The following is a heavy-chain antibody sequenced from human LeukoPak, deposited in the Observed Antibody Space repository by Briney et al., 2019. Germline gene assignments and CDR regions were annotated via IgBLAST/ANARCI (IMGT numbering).Heavy chain of an antibody. CDR3: AKRHGRSWYAPFDP. J-gene: IGHJ5*02. CDR2: IYPGDSDT. V-gene: IGHV5-51*01. Sequence: GESLNISCKASGYSFTNYWIGWVRQLPGKGLEWMGIIYPGDSDTRYRPSFQGQVTISADKSINTAYLQWSSLQASDTAMYYCAKRHGRSWYAPFDPWGQGTLVTVSS. CDR1: GYSFTNYW. D-gene: IGHD6-13*01.